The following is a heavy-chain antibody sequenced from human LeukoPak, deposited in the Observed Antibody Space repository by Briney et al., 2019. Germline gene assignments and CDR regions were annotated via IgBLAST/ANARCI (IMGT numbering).Heavy chain of an antibody. CDR2: IKTDGSET. J-gene: IGHJ4*02. CDR3: VKNDGWFHLAQ. CDR1: GFTFSHFW. D-gene: IGHD6-19*01. V-gene: IGHV3-7*03. Sequence: GGSLRLSCAASGFTFSHFWMSWVRQAPGKGLEWVGHIKTDGSETYYLDSLKGRISISRDNTNNALYLQMNSLRVEDMAIYYRVKNDGWFHLAQWGQGTLVTVSS.